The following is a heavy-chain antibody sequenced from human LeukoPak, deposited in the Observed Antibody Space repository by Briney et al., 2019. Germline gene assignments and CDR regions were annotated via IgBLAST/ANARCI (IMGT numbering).Heavy chain of an antibody. D-gene: IGHD6-19*01. CDR2: IIPIFGTA. Sequence: AVSVKVSCKASGGTFSSYAISWVRQAPGQGLEWMGGIIPIFGTANYAQKFQGRVTITADESTSTAYMELSSLRSEDTAVYYCAGAVAGNYYYYGMDVWGKGTTVTVSS. J-gene: IGHJ6*04. V-gene: IGHV1-69*13. CDR1: GGTFSSYA. CDR3: AGAVAGNYYYYGMDV.